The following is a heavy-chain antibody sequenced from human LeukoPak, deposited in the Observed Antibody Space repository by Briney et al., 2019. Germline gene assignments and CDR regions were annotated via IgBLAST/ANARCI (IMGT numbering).Heavy chain of an antibody. CDR2: INHSGST. D-gene: IGHD5-24*01. CDR1: GGSFSGYY. CDR3: ARGVEMATVDY. V-gene: IGHV4-34*01. Sequence: PSETLSLTCAVYGGSFSGYYWSWIRQPPGKGLEWIGEINHSGSTNYNPSLKSRVTISVDTSKNQFSLKLSSVTAADTAVYYCARGVEMATVDYWGQGTLVTVSS. J-gene: IGHJ4*02.